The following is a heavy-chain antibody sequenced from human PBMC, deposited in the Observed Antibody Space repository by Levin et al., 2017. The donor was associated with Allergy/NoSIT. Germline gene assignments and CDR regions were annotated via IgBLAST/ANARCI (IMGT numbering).Heavy chain of an antibody. V-gene: IGHV3-64*01. CDR3: ARDILTAYNPIFAFDI. D-gene: IGHD3-9*01. CDR1: GFTFSSYA. CDR2: INSNGGTT. Sequence: ASETLSLTCAASGFTFSSYAMHWVRQAPGKGLEYVSVINSNGGTTYYANSVKGRFTISRDNSKNTLYLQMGSLRAEDMAVYYCARDILTAYNPIFAFDIWGQGTMVTVSS. J-gene: IGHJ3*02.